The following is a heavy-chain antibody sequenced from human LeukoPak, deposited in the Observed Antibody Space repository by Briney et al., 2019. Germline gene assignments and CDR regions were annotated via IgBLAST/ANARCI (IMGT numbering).Heavy chain of an antibody. CDR1: GYTFTRHG. V-gene: IGHV1-18*01. Sequence: ASVKVSCKASGYTFTRHGIAWLRQAPGQGLEWMGWISGYDGETKYAQNFQGRVTMTTDTSTSTAYMELWSLTSDDTAVYFCARDPTNSIARYVFFDYWGQRTLVTVSS. D-gene: IGHD2/OR15-2a*01. CDR3: ARDPTNSIARYVFFDY. CDR2: ISGYDGET. J-gene: IGHJ4*02.